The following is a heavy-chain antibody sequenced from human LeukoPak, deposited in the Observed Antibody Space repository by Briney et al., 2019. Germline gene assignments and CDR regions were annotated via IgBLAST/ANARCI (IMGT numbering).Heavy chain of an antibody. D-gene: IGHD3-3*01. J-gene: IGHJ6*02. Sequence: PSETLSLTCAVYGGSFSGYYWSWIRQPPGKGLEWIGEINHSGSTNYKPSLRSRVTISVDTSKNQFSLKLSVVTAADTAVYYCARVRIFGVVINYYYGMDVWGQATTVTVSS. CDR3: ARVRIFGVVINYYYGMDV. CDR2: INHSGST. V-gene: IGHV4-34*01. CDR1: GGSFSGYY.